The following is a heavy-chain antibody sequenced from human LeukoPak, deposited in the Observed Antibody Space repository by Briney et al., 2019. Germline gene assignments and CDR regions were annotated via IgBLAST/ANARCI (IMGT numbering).Heavy chain of an antibody. CDR2: ISGYNGNT. CDR1: GYTFTSYA. Sequence: ASVKGSCKASGYTFTSYAISWVRQAPGQGLEWMGWISGYNGNTNYAQRLQGRVTMTTDTSTSTAYMELRSLRSDDTAVYYCARSGLPGNYYFDYWGQGTLVTVSS. CDR3: ARSGLPGNYYFDY. J-gene: IGHJ4*02. V-gene: IGHV1-18*01. D-gene: IGHD5-12*01.